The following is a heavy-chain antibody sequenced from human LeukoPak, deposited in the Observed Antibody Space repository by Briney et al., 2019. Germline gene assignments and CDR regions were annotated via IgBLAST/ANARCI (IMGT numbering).Heavy chain of an antibody. CDR2: ISSSSSTI. CDR1: GFTFSSYS. J-gene: IGHJ6*03. V-gene: IGHV3-48*01. CDR3: ARDLEGYYYMDV. Sequence: PGGSLRLSCAASGFTFSSYSMNWVRQAPGKGLEWVSYISSSSSTIYYADSVKGRFTISRDNAKNSLYLQMNSLRAEDTAVYYCARDLEGYYYMDVWGKGTTVTVSS.